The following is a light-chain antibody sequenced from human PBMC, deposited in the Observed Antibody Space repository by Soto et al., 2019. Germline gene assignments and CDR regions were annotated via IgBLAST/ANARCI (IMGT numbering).Light chain of an antibody. Sequence: TQSPSTLSASVGDRVTITCRASQSINNWLAWYQQKPGQAPRLLIYDASNRATGIPARFSGSGSGTDFTLTISSLEPEDFAVYYCQQRSNWPRTFGQGTKLEIK. V-gene: IGKV3-11*01. J-gene: IGKJ2*01. CDR1: QSINNW. CDR2: DAS. CDR3: QQRSNWPRT.